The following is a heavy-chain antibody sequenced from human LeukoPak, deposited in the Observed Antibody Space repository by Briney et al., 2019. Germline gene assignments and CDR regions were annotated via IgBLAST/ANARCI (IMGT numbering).Heavy chain of an antibody. CDR3: ARDRKYCSGGSCYPPELYYYYGMDV. V-gene: IGHV3-30-3*01. Sequence: GRSLRLSCAASGFTFSSYAMHWVRQAPGKGLEWAAVISSDGNTKYYADSVKGRFTISRDNSNNTLYLQMNSLRADDTAIYYCARDRKYCSGGSCYPPELYYYYGMDVWGQGTTVTVSS. J-gene: IGHJ6*02. CDR2: ISSDGNTK. D-gene: IGHD2-15*01. CDR1: GFTFSSYA.